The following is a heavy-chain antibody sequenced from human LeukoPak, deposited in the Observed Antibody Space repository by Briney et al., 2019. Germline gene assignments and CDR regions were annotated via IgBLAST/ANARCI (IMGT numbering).Heavy chain of an antibody. CDR1: GFAFSNYG. CDR2: IREDGSEK. CDR3: ARGHQGMDV. V-gene: IGHV3-7*01. Sequence: GGTLRLSCAASGFAFSNYGMNWVRQAPGKGLEWVANIREDGSEKSYVDSVKGRFTCSRDNAKNSVYLQMNSLRAEDTALYYCARGHQGMDVWGKGTTVIVSS. J-gene: IGHJ6*03.